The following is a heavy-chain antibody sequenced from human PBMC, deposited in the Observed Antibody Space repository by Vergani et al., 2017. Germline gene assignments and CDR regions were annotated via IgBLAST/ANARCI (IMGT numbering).Heavy chain of an antibody. D-gene: IGHD6-13*01. CDR2: ISSNGGST. CDR1: GFTFSRYA. Sequence: EVQLVESGGGLVQPGGSLRLSCSASGFTFSRYAMHWVRQAPGKGLEYVSAISSNGGSTYYADSVKGRFTISRDNSKNTLYLQMSSLRAEDTAVYYCVKASLAAAERADHWGQGTLVTVSS. J-gene: IGHJ4*02. CDR3: VKASLAAAERADH. V-gene: IGHV3-64D*06.